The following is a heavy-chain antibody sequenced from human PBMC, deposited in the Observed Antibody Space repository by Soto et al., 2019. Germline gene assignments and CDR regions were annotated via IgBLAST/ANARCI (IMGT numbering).Heavy chain of an antibody. V-gene: IGHV4-4*02. CDR3: ASQRYSDDDCYVFDY. J-gene: IGHJ4*02. D-gene: IGHD2-21*02. Sequence: SETLSLTCDVSGDSIASTNWWTWVRQLPGKGLEWIGEIHHSGSTNYNPSLKSRVIISVDKSRNQFSLRLSSVAVADTAVYYCASQRYSDDDCYVFDYWGQGTLVTVSS. CDR2: IHHSGST. CDR1: GDSIASTNW.